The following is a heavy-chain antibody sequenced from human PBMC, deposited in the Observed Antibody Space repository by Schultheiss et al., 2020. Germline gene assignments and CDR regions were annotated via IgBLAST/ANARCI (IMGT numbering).Heavy chain of an antibody. J-gene: IGHJ6*03. V-gene: IGHV3-11*06. CDR1: GFTFSDYY. CDR3: ARQEYYYYYYMDV. Sequence: GGSLRLSCAASGFTFSDYYMSWVRQAPGKGLEWVSSISSSSSYIYYADSVKGRFTISRDNSKNTLYLQMNSLRAEDTAVYYCARQEYYYYYYMDVWGKGTTVTVSS. CDR2: ISSSSSYI.